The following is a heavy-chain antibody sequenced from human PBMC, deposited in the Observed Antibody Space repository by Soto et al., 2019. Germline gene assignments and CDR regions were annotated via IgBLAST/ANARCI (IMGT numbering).Heavy chain of an antibody. V-gene: IGHV1-18*01. CDR3: ARDEAAAGPFDY. J-gene: IGHJ4*02. D-gene: IGHD6-13*01. CDR2: ISAYNGNT. Sequence: QVQLVQSGAEVKKPGASVKVSCKASGYTFTSYGISWVRQAPGQGLEWMGWISAYNGNTNYAQKLQGRGTMTTDTSSSTAYRELRSPGSDATAVFYWARDEAAAGPFDYWGQGTLVSVAS. CDR1: GYTFTSYG.